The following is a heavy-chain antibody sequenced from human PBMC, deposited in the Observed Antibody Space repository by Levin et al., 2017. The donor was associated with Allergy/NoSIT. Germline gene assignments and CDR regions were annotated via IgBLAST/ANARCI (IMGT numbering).Heavy chain of an antibody. CDR1: GGSISSYY. J-gene: IGHJ4*02. D-gene: IGHD6-19*01. CDR2: IYYSGST. Sequence: SQTLSLTCTVSGGSISSYYWSWIRQPPGKGLEWIGYIYYSGSTNYNPSLKSRVTISVDTSKNQFSLKLSSVTAADTAVYYCARSPRVTSGWYPGSFDYWGQGTLVTVSS. CDR3: ARSPRVTSGWYPGSFDY. V-gene: IGHV4-59*01.